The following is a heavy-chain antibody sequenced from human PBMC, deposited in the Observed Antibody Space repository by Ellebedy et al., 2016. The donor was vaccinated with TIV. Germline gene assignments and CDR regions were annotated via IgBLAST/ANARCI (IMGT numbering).Heavy chain of an antibody. CDR3: ARETYNDVDLKLWGIFDI. Sequence: GESLKISCAASELTVSSNYMTWVRQAPGKGLEWVSAIAIDSSTYYADSVKGRFTISRDNSKNTLYIQMNSLRAEDTAVYYCARETYNDVDLKLWGIFDIWGQGTMVIVSS. V-gene: IGHV3-66*01. CDR1: ELTVSSNY. D-gene: IGHD3-10*01. J-gene: IGHJ3*02. CDR2: IAIDSST.